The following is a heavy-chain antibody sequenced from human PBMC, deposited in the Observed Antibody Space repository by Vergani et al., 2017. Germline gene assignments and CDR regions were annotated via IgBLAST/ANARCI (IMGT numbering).Heavy chain of an antibody. CDR2: IYYSGST. V-gene: IGHV4-59*01. CDR1: GGSISSYY. D-gene: IGHD4-23*01. J-gene: IGHJ4*02. CDR3: ARQASYGGNRRYFDY. Sequence: QVQLQESGPGLVKPSETLSLTCTVSGGSISSYYWSWIRQPPGKGLEWIGYIYYSGSTNYNPSLKSRVTISVDTSKTQFSLKLSSVTAADTAVYYCARQASYGGNRRYFDYWGQGTLVTVSS.